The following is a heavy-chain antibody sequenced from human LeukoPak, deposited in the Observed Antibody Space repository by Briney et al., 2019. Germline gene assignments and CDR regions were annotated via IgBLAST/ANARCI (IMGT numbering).Heavy chain of an antibody. J-gene: IGHJ6*03. CDR3: AKLGGQELHNYYVAV. CDR1: GSTFSNAW. CDR2: IIDSGEST. Sequence: QPGGSLRLSCAASGSTFSNAWMSWVRQAPGKGLEWVSGIIDSGESTYYANFAKGRFTISRDNSNNTLYLQMNSLRAEDTAVYYCAKLGGQELHNYYVAVCGKGTTVAVSS. D-gene: IGHD3-16*01. V-gene: IGHV3-23*01.